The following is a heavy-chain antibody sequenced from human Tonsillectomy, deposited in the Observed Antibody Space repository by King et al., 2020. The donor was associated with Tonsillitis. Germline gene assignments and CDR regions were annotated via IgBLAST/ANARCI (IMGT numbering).Heavy chain of an antibody. CDR3: AKGGGYFEFDY. J-gene: IGHJ4*02. V-gene: IGHV3-30*18. D-gene: IGHD3-22*01. CDR1: GFTFSSYG. Sequence: VQLVESGGGLVQPGRSLRLSCAASGFTFSSYGMHWVRQAPGKGLEWVAVASFDGSNKYYADSVKGRFSISRDNSKNTLHLQMNSLRPEDTAVYYCAKGGGYFEFDYWGQGTLVTVSS. CDR2: ASFDGSNK.